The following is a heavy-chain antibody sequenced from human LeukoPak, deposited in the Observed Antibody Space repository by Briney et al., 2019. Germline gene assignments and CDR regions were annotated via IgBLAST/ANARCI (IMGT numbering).Heavy chain of an antibody. CDR2: IFYSGST. V-gene: IGHV4-39*07. D-gene: IGHD4-17*01. J-gene: IGHJ5*02. CDR3: ARDSATVTTGANCFDP. CDR1: GGSISTSNYY. Sequence: SETLSLTCTVSGGSISTSNYYWGWIRQPPGKGLEWIGNIFYSGSTYYSPSLRSRVTISVDTSKNQFSLKLSSVTAADTAVYYCARDSATVTTGANCFDPWGQGPLVTVSS.